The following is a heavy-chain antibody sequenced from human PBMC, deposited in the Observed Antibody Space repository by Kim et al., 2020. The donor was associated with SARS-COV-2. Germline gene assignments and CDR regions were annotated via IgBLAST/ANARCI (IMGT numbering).Heavy chain of an antibody. D-gene: IGHD3-10*01. CDR3: AKEGGVIKTAGSYFDF. Sequence: GGSLRLSCAASGFTFSSYGMHWVRQVPGKGLERVAIISYDGSNKYYADSVKGRFTISRDNSKNTLFLQMNNLRAEDTAVYYCAKEGGVIKTAGSYFDFWGQGTPVTLSS. CDR1: GFTFSSYG. J-gene: IGHJ4*02. CDR2: ISYDGSNK. V-gene: IGHV3-30*18.